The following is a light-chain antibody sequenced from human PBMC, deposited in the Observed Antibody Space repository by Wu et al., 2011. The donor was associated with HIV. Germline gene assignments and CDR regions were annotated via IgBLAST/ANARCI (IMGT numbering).Light chain of an antibody. J-gene: IGKJ4*01. CDR3: QQYATSPLLT. Sequence: EIVLTQSPGTLSLSPGERATLSCRASHSISITYLAWYQQKPGQAPRLLIYGASSRAAGIPARFSSGGSGTDFTLTISRLEPEDFAVYYCQQYATSPLLTFGGRDQGGDQT. V-gene: IGKV3-20*01. CDR1: HSISITY. CDR2: GAS.